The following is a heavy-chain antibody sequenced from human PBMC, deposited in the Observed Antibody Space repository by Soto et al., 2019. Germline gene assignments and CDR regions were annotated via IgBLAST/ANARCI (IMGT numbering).Heavy chain of an antibody. V-gene: IGHV3-9*01. CDR2: ISWNSGSI. CDR3: AKDGGRYQLALFDY. CDR1: GFTFDDYA. Sequence: HPGGSLRLSCAASGFTFDDYAMHWVRQAPGKGLEWVSGISWNSGSIGYADSVKGRFTISRDNAKNSLYLQMNSLRAEDTALYYCAKDGGRYQLALFDYWGQGTLVTVSS. D-gene: IGHD1-1*01. J-gene: IGHJ4*02.